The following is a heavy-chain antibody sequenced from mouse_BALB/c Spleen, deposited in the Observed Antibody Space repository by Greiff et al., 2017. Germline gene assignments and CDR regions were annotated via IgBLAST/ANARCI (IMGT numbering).Heavy chain of an antibody. V-gene: IGHV5-4*02. CDR1: GFTFSDYY. Sequence: EVKVVESGGGLVKPGGSLKLSCAASGFTFSDYYMYWVRQTPEKRLEWVATISDGGSYTYYPDSVKGRFTISRDNAKNNLYLQMSSLKSEDTAMYYCARERDITTATGAMDYWGQGTSVTVSS. CDR2: ISDGGSYT. J-gene: IGHJ4*01. CDR3: ARERDITTATGAMDY. D-gene: IGHD1-2*01.